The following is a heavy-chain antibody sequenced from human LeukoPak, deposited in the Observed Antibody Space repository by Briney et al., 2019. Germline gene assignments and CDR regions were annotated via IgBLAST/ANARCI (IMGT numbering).Heavy chain of an antibody. D-gene: IGHD2-21*02. J-gene: IGHJ4*02. CDR2: TNRDGGRT. CDR1: GFTFDDYA. CDR3: ARDGLRRPPTPYCGGDCPLDY. Sequence: GGSLRLSCAAPGFTFDDYAMSWVRQTPGKGLEWVSGTNRDGGRTGYADSVKGRFTISRDNAKNSLYLQMNSLRVEDTAMYYCARDGLRRPPTPYCGGDCPLDYWGQGTLVSVSS. V-gene: IGHV3-20*04.